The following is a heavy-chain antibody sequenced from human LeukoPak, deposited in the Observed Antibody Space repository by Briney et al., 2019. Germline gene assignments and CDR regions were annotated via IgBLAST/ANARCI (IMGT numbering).Heavy chain of an antibody. V-gene: IGHV3-23*01. Sequence: GGSLRLSCAASGFTFSSYAMSWVRQAPGKGLEWVSAISGSGGSTYYADSMKRRFTISRDNSKNTLHLQMNSLSAEDTAVYYCAKDKEDYGDYVVSMDVWGQGTTVTVSS. CDR3: AKDKEDYGDYVVSMDV. D-gene: IGHD4-17*01. J-gene: IGHJ6*02. CDR1: GFTFSSYA. CDR2: ISGSGGST.